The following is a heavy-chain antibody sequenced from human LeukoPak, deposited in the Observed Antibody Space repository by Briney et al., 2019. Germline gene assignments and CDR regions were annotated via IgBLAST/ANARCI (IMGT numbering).Heavy chain of an antibody. D-gene: IGHD4-17*01. V-gene: IGHV3-30*02. CDR1: GFSFSSYG. CDR3: AKGYGDLVAFDI. J-gene: IGHJ3*02. Sequence: GGSLRLSCAASGFSFSSYGMDWVRQAPGKGLEWVAFIRYDGNNKDYADSVEGRFTISRDNSKNTLYLQMNSLRVDDTAVYYCAKGYGDLVAFDIWGQGTMVTVSS. CDR2: IRYDGNNK.